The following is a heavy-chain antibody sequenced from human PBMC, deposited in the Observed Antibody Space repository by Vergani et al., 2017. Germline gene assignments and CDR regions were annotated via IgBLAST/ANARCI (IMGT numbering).Heavy chain of an antibody. CDR3: AKEYYVWVSYRLGTNAFDI. Sequence: VQLVESGGGLVQPGRSLRLSCAASGFTFDDYAMHWVRQAPGKGLEWVSGISWNSGSIGYADSVKGRFTISRDNAKNSLYLQMNSLRAEDTALYYCAKEYYVWVSYRLGTNAFDIWGQGTMVTVSS. CDR1: GFTFDDYA. V-gene: IGHV3-9*01. CDR2: ISWNSGSI. D-gene: IGHD3-16*02. J-gene: IGHJ3*02.